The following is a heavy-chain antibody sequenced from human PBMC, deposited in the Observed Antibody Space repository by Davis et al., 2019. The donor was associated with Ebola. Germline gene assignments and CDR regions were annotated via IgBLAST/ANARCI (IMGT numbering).Heavy chain of an antibody. CDR3: AEIYWVRYGMDV. CDR2: ISYDGSNK. Sequence: GESLKISCAASGFTFSTYAMHWVRQAPGKGLEWVAVISYDGSNKYYADSVKGRFTISRDNSQNTVFLQMNSLRAEDTAVYYCAEIYWVRYGMDVWGQGTTVTVSS. V-gene: IGHV3-30-3*01. J-gene: IGHJ6*02. D-gene: IGHD2-8*02. CDR1: GFTFSTYA.